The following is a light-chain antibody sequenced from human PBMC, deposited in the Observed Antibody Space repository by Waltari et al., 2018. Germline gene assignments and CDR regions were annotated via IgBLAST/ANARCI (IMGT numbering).Light chain of an antibody. V-gene: IGKV3-20*01. CDR1: QSVSRA. Sequence: EIVLTQSPGTLSLSPGERVTLSCRASQSVSRALAWYQQNPGQAPRLLIYGASSRATGIPDRFSGSGSGTDFSLTISRLEPEDFAVYYCQHYVRLPVTFGQGTKVEIK. CDR3: QHYVRLPVT. CDR2: GAS. J-gene: IGKJ1*01.